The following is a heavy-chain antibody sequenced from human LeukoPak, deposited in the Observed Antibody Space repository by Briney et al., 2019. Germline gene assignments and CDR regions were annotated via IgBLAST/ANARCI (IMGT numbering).Heavy chain of an antibody. CDR2: IYTSGST. CDR1: GDSISSFY. J-gene: IGHJ4*02. CDR3: ARAGYYYDSSRHFDY. D-gene: IGHD3-22*01. V-gene: IGHV4-4*07. Sequence: PSETLSLTCTVSGDSISSFYWTWIRQPAGKGLEWIGRIYTSGSTNYNPSLKSRVTMSVDTSKNQFSLKLSSVTAADTAVYYCARAGYYYDSSRHFDYWGQGTLVTVSS.